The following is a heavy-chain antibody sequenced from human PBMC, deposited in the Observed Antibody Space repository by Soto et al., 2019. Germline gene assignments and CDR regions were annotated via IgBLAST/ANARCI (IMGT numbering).Heavy chain of an antibody. CDR3: ARENVGAYYYGSGSSAFDY. J-gene: IGHJ4*02. Sequence: QVQLQESGPGLVKPSETLSLTCTVSGGSISSYYWSWIRQPPGKGLEWIGYIYYSGSTNYNPSLKSPVNISVDTSKNQFSLKLSSVTAADTAVYYCARENVGAYYYGSGSSAFDYWGQGTLVTVSS. CDR1: GGSISSYY. V-gene: IGHV4-59*01. CDR2: IYYSGST. D-gene: IGHD3-10*01.